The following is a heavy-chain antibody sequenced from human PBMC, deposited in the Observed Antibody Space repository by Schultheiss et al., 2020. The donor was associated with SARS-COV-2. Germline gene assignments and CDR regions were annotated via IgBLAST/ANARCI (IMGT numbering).Heavy chain of an antibody. CDR2: IYYSGST. Sequence: SETLSLTCTVSGGSISSYYWSWIRQPPGKGLEWIGYIYYSGSTNYNPSLKSRVTISVGTSKNQFSLKLSSVTAADTAVYYCATTRLAAAGRSFDYWGQGTLVTVSS. J-gene: IGHJ4*02. CDR3: ATTRLAAAGRSFDY. CDR1: GGSISSYY. V-gene: IGHV4-59*01. D-gene: IGHD6-13*01.